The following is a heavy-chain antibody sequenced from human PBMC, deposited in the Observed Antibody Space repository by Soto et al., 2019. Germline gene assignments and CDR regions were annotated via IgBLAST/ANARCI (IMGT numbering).Heavy chain of an antibody. J-gene: IGHJ4*02. V-gene: IGHV3-23*01. D-gene: IGHD2-15*01. Sequence: EVQLLESGGGLVQPGGALRLSCAASGFTFSSHAMSWVRQAPGKGLEWISSISAGSEGAYYADSVKGRFTISRDNSNNTLYRQMNGLRAEDTAVYYCARDLWWYLHWGQGTLVTVSS. CDR1: GFTFSSHA. CDR2: ISAGSEGA. CDR3: ARDLWWYLH.